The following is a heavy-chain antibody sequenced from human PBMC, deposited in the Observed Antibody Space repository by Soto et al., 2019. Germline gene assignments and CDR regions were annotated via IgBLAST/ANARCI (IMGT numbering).Heavy chain of an antibody. V-gene: IGHV4-39*01. Sequence: QLQLQDSGPGLVKPSETLSLTCTVSGGSISSSSYYWGWIRQPPGKGLEWIGSIYYSGSTYYNPSPHSPVTKSENTSKNKFSLRLSSATAANTAVYYCARPSTVTNFDQWNFDYWGQGTLVTVSS. D-gene: IGHD4-17*01. CDR2: IYYSGST. CDR1: GGSISSSSYY. J-gene: IGHJ4*01. CDR3: ARPSTVTNFDQWNFDY.